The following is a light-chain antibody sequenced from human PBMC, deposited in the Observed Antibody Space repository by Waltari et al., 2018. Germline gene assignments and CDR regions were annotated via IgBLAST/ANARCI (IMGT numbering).Light chain of an antibody. CDR1: NIASKS. CDR3: QLWDLNSHHVV. Sequence: SYVLTPPPSVSVAPGQPARITCGGNNIASKSVHWYQQKPGQAPVLLVYHDRERPSGILDRFSGFNSGDTATLTISGVEAGDEADYYCQLWDLNSHHVVFGGGTKLTVL. V-gene: IGLV3-21*02. J-gene: IGLJ2*01. CDR2: HDR.